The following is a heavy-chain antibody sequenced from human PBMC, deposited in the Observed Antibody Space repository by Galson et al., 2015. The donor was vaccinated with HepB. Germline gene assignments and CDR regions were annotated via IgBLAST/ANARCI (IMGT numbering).Heavy chain of an antibody. CDR2: INHSGST. Sequence: SETLSLTCAVYGGSFSGYYWSWIRQPPGKGLEWIGEINHSGSTNYNPSLKSRVTISVDTSKNQFSLKLSSVTAADTAVYYCAEGTTVTTSGLYYYYGMDVWGQGTTVTVSS. V-gene: IGHV4-34*01. CDR3: AEGTTVTTSGLYYYYGMDV. CDR1: GGSFSGYY. D-gene: IGHD4-17*01. J-gene: IGHJ6*02.